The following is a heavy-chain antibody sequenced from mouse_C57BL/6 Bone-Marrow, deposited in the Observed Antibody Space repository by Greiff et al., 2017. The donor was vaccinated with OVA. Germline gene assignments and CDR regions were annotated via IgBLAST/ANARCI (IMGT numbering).Heavy chain of an antibody. V-gene: IGHV1-39*01. D-gene: IGHD2-3*01. Sequence: VQLKESGPELVKPGASVKISCKASGYSFTDSNMNWVKQSNGKSLEWIGVIIPNYGTTSSNQKFKGKATLTVDQSSSTADMQLNSRTSEDSAVYYCARDDGYPYCYFDVWGTGTTVTVSS. CDR3: ARDDGYPYCYFDV. CDR1: GYSFTDSN. J-gene: IGHJ1*03. CDR2: IIPNYGTT.